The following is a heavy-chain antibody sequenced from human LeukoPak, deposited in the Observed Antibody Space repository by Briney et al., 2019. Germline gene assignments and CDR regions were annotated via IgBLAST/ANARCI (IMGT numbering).Heavy chain of an antibody. CDR3: ARDGVDDGYVGWFNP. V-gene: IGHV3-48*03. CDR2: ISSSGGNK. CDR1: GFTFSNYE. D-gene: IGHD5-18*01. Sequence: GGSLRLSCAASGFTFSNYEMNWVRQAPGKGLEWVSYISSSGGNKFYADSVKGRFTISRDNAKNSLYLQMNNLRSEDTAVYYCARDGVDDGYVGWFNPWGQGTLVTVSS. J-gene: IGHJ5*02.